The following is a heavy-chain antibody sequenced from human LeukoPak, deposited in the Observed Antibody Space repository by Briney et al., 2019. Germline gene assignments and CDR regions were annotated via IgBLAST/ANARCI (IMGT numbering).Heavy chain of an antibody. CDR1: GYTFTGYY. CDR3: AKGYSSSMDLDY. D-gene: IGHD6-13*01. J-gene: IGHJ4*02. CDR2: INPNSGGT. V-gene: IGHV1-2*02. Sequence: ASVTVSSKASGYTFTGYYMHWVRQAPGQGLEWMGWINPNSGGTNYAQKFQGRVTMTRNPSISTAYMELSRLRSDDTAVYYCAKGYSSSMDLDYWGQGTLVTVSS.